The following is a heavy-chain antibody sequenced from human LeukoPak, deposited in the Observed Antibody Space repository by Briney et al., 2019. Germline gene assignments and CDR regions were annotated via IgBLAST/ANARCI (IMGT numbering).Heavy chain of an antibody. J-gene: IGHJ3*02. CDR2: IYPDDSDI. V-gene: IGHV5-51*01. CDR1: GYRFSTYW. Sequence: GESLKISCEGSGYRFSTYWIGWVRQMPGKGLERMGIIYPDDSDIKYSPSFQGQVTISVDVSINTAYLHWSSLKASDTAMYYCARRKSSANYYAEAFDIWGQGTMVTVSS. D-gene: IGHD1-26*01. CDR3: ARRKSSANYYAEAFDI.